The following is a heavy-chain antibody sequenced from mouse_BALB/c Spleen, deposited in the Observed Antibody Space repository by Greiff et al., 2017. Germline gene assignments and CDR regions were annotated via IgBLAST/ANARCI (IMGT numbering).Heavy chain of an antibody. CDR1: GYTFSSYW. CDR3: ARGWGNYEAMDY. Sequence: LMKPGASVKISCKATGYTFSSYWIEWVKQRPGHGLEWIGEILPGSGSTNYNEKFKGKATFTADTSSNTAYMQLSSLTSEDSAVYYCARGWGNYEAMDYWGQGTSVTVSS. CDR2: ILPGSGST. V-gene: IGHV1-9*01. J-gene: IGHJ4*01. D-gene: IGHD2-1*01.